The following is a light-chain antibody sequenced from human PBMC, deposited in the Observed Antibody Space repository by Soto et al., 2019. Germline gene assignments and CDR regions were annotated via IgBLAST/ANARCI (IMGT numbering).Light chain of an antibody. CDR1: QSVGNY. V-gene: IGKV3-11*01. CDR2: DSS. Sequence: EIVLTQSPATLSLSPGERATLSCRASQSVGNYLAWYQQKPGQAPRLLIYDSSSRAAGIPARFTGSGSGTDFTLTISSLEPADFALYYCQQYGSSPALFTFGPGTKVDIK. CDR3: QQYGSSPALFT. J-gene: IGKJ3*01.